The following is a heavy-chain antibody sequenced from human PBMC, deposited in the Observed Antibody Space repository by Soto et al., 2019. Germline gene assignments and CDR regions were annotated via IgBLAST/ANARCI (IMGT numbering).Heavy chain of an antibody. CDR3: ARDLRGCSSTSCYWGGAFDI. D-gene: IGHD2-2*01. J-gene: IGHJ3*02. Sequence: GGSLRLSCAASEFMFGTYAMNWVRQAAGKGLEWVSGISGSGDITYYADPVKGRFTISRDNAKNSLYLQMNSLRAEDTAVYYCARDLRGCSSTSCYWGGAFDIWGQGTMVTVSS. V-gene: IGHV3-23*01. CDR1: EFMFGTYA. CDR2: ISGSGDIT.